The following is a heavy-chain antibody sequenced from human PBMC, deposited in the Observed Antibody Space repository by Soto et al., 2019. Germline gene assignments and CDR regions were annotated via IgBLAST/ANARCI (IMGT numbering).Heavy chain of an antibody. CDR2: IYTSGST. CDR3: AGLSGSSSFYAMDV. D-gene: IGHD6-19*01. Sequence: PSETLSLTCTVSRGSIRSFYWSWIRQPAGKGLEWLGHIYTSGSTTYSPYLKSRVTMSRDTSKSQLSLRLRSVTAADTAVYYCAGLSGSSSFYAMDVWGQGTTVTVSS. V-gene: IGHV4-4*07. CDR1: RGSIRSFY. J-gene: IGHJ6*02.